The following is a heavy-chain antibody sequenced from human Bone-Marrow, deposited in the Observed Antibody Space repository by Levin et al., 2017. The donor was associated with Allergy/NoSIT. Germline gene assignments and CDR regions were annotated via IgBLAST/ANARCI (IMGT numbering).Heavy chain of an antibody. CDR2: FDPEDDKK. CDR1: GNTLTDLS. D-gene: IGHD3-3*01. V-gene: IGHV1-24*01. Sequence: GESLKISCKVSGNTLTDLSIHWVRQAPGKGLEWLGGFDPEDDKKVSEKKFQGRVTMTEETSTDTDYMELRRLRSEDTAVYYCSTPGFGVFTSLAVDIWGQGTMVTVSS. CDR3: STPGFGVFTSLAVDI. J-gene: IGHJ3*02.